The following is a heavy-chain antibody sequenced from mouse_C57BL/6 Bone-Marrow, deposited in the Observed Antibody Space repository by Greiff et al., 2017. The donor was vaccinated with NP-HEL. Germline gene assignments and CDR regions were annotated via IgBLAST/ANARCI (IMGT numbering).Heavy chain of an antibody. CDR3: ARRLPAMDY. J-gene: IGHJ4*01. Sequence: VQVVESGAELARPGASVKLSCKASGYTFTSYGISWVKQRTGQGLEWIGEIYPRSGNTYYNEKFKGKATLTADKSSSTAYMELRSLTSEDSAVYFCARRLPAMDYWGQGTSVTVSS. CDR2: IYPRSGNT. CDR1: GYTFTSYG. V-gene: IGHV1-81*01. D-gene: IGHD2-2*01.